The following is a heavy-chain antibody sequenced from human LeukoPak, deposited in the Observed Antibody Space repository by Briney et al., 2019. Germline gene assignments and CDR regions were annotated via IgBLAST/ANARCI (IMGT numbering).Heavy chain of an antibody. Sequence: SETLSLTCAVYGGSFSGYYWSWIRQPPGKGLGWIGEINHSGSTNYNPSLKSRVTISVDTSKNQFSLKLSSVTAADTAVYYCARGRGGPGAWGQGTLVTVSS. V-gene: IGHV4-34*01. J-gene: IGHJ4*02. D-gene: IGHD3-10*01. CDR3: ARGRGGPGA. CDR1: GGSFSGYY. CDR2: INHSGST.